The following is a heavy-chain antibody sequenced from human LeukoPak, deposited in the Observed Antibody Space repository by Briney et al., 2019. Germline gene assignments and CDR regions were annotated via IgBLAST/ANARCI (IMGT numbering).Heavy chain of an antibody. CDR2: IIPIFGTA. J-gene: IGHJ6*04. V-gene: IGHV1-69*06. CDR1: RGTFSSYA. Sequence: ASVKVSCKASRGTFSSYAISWVRQAPGQGLEWMGGIIPIFGTANYAQKFQGRVTITADKSTSTAYMELSSLRSEDTAVYYCATGRSGRGVVVVAATYYYYGMDVWGKGTTVTVSS. CDR3: ATGRSGRGVVVVAATYYYYGMDV. D-gene: IGHD2-15*01.